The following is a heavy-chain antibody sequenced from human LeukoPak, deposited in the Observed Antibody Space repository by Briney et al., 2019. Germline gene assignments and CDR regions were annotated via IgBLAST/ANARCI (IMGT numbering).Heavy chain of an antibody. J-gene: IGHJ4*02. D-gene: IGHD3-22*01. CDR1: GFTFSSYG. CDR3: AKEDYYDSSRNY. CDR2: TRYDGSNK. Sequence: GGSLRLSCAASGFTFSSYGMHWVRQAPGKGLEWVAFTRYDGSNKYYVDSVKGRFTISRDNSKNTLYLQMNSLRAEDTAVYYCAKEDYYDSSRNYWGQGTLVTVSS. V-gene: IGHV3-30*02.